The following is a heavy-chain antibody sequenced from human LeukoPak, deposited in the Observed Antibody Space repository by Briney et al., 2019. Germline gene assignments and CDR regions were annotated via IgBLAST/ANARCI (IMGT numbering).Heavy chain of an antibody. D-gene: IGHD4-23*01. CDR1: GGSVSGGSYY. Sequence: SETLSLTCTVSGGSVSGGSYYWSWIRQPPGKGLEWIGYIYYSGSTNYNPSLKSRVTISVDTSKNQFSLKLSSVTAADTAVYYCASSPLDYGGNSGFDYWGQGTLVTVSS. V-gene: IGHV4-61*01. CDR3: ASSPLDYGGNSGFDY. CDR2: IYYSGST. J-gene: IGHJ4*02.